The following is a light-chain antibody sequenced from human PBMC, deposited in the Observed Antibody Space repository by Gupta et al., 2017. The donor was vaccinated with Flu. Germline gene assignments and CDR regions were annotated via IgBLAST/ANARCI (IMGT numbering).Light chain of an antibody. Sequence: SYVLTQPPSVSVAPGQTARITCGADNIGTIGVHWYQQKPGQAPVLVMCDGSDRPSGIPERFSGSNSGNTATLTISRVEAGEEAAYYCQVWDSNSDHLYVFGPGTRVSVL. V-gene: IGLV3-21*02. CDR3: QVWDSNSDHLYV. CDR2: DGS. J-gene: IGLJ1*01. CDR1: NIGTIG.